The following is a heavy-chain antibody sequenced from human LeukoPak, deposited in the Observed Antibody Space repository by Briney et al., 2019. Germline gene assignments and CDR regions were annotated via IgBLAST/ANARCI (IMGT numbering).Heavy chain of an antibody. J-gene: IGHJ4*02. CDR3: ARESHDSGPVEMATIDYFDY. CDR1: GFTFSSYE. CDR2: ISSSSSYT. Sequence: GGSLRLSCAASGFTFSSYEMNWVRQAPGKGLEWVSYISSSSSYTNYADSVKGRFTISRDNAKNSLYLQMNSLRAEDTTVYYCARESHDSGPVEMATIDYFDYWGQGTLVTVSS. D-gene: IGHD5-24*01. V-gene: IGHV3-48*03.